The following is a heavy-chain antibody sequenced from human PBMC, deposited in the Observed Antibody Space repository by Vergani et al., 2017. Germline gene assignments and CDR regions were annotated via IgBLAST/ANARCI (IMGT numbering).Heavy chain of an antibody. CDR3: AKANPRNSXYDYLYYYHAMDV. Sequence: EVQLLESGGDLVQPGGSLRLSCAASGFTFNHYAMNWVRQAPGKGLEWVSGISGSGGSTYYAGSVKGRFTISRDSSKNTLYLQMNSLRAGDTAVYYSAKANPRNSXYDYLYYYHAMDVWGQGTTVTVSS. J-gene: IGHJ6*02. V-gene: IGHV3-23*01. CDR2: ISGSGGST. CDR1: GFTFNHYA. D-gene: IGHD5-12*01.